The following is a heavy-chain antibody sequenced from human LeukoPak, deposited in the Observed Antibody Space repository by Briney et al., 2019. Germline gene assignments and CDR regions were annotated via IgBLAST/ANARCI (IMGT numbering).Heavy chain of an antibody. CDR3: ARDSHGYSSSSHLGY. CDR2: IYYSGST. CDR1: GGSISSGGYY. Sequence: SETLSLTCTVSGGSISSGGYYWSWIRQHPGKGLEWIGYIYYSGSTYYNPSLKSRVTISVDTSKNQFSLKLSSVTAADTAVYYCARDSHGYSSSSHLGYWGQGTLVTVSS. J-gene: IGHJ4*02. V-gene: IGHV4-31*03. D-gene: IGHD6-6*01.